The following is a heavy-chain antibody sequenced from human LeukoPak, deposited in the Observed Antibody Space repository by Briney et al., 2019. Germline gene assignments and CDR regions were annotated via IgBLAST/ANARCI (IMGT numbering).Heavy chain of an antibody. V-gene: IGHV3-23*01. D-gene: IGHD3-22*01. CDR1: GFTFSTYA. J-gene: IGHJ4*02. CDR3: GYDSSGYYALES. Sequence: PGGSLRLSCAASGFTFSTYAMSWVRQAPGKGLEWVAAFSGGGGRTFYAESVKGRFTISRDNSKDTVYLQMNSLRAEDTAVYYCGYDSSGYYALESWGQGTLVTVSS. CDR2: FSGGGGRT.